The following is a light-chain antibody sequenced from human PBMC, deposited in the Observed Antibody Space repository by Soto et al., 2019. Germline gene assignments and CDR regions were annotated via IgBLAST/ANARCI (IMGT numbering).Light chain of an antibody. J-gene: IGKJ3*01. CDR1: QSISSY. V-gene: IGKV1-39*01. CDR2: AAY. Sequence: DIQMTQSPSSLSASVGDRVTITCRASQSISSYLNWYQQKPGKAPKILIYAAYSLQSGVPSRFSGIGSGTDFTLTISSLQPEDFATYYCQQSYSTPFTFGPGTKVDIK. CDR3: QQSYSTPFT.